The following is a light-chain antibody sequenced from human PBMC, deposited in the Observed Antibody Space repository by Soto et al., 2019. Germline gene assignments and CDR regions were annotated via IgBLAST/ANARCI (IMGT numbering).Light chain of an antibody. V-gene: IGKV3-20*01. J-gene: IGKJ4*01. CDR2: GTT. Sequence: EIVLTQSPGTVSLSPGETASLSCRASQTVSGSYLAWYQQKPGQAPRLLIYGTTSRATGVPDRFSGGGSGTAFTLTISGLEPEDFAFYNCQQYGSPPPTFGGGTKVEIK. CDR3: QQYGSPPPT. CDR1: QTVSGSY.